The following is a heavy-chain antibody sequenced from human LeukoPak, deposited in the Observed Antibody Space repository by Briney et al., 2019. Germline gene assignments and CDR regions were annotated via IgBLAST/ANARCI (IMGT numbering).Heavy chain of an antibody. D-gene: IGHD1-26*01. CDR2: INPNSGGT. V-gene: IGHV1-2*02. J-gene: IGHJ4*02. CDR3: ARAGIVGAIDY. CDR1: GYTFTGYY. Sequence: ASVKVSCKASGYTFTGYYMHRVRQAPGQGLEWMGWINPNSGGTNYAQKFQGRVTITRDTSISTGYMELSRLRYDDTAVYYCARAGIVGAIDYWGQGTLVTVSS.